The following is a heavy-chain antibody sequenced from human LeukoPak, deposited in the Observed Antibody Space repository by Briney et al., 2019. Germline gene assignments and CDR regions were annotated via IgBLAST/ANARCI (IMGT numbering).Heavy chain of an antibody. J-gene: IGHJ4*02. CDR2: MNQDGSEK. CDR1: GFTFSTYW. Sequence: GGSLRLSCAASGFTFSTYWMSWVRQAPGRGLEWVANMNQDGSEKYYVDSVKGRFTISRDSAKNSLYLQMNSLRAEDTAVYYCARGTNYYAGYDYWGQETLVTVSS. CDR3: ARGTNYYAGYDY. V-gene: IGHV3-7*01. D-gene: IGHD1-26*01.